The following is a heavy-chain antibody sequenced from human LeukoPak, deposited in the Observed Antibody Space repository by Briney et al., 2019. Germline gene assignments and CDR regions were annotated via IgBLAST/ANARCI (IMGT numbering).Heavy chain of an antibody. CDR1: GGSISSYY. Sequence: SETLSLTCTVSGGSISSYYWSWIRQPPGKGLEWIGYIYYSGSTNYNPSLKSRVTISVDTSKNQFSLKLSSVTAADTAVCYCASLSCSGGSCYSGDYWGQGTLVTVSS. CDR3: ASLSCSGGSCYSGDY. V-gene: IGHV4-59*01. D-gene: IGHD2-15*01. CDR2: IYYSGST. J-gene: IGHJ4*02.